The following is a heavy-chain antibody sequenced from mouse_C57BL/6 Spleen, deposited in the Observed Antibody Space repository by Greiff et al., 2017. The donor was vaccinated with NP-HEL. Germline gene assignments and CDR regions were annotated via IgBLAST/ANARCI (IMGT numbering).Heavy chain of an antibody. D-gene: IGHD2-3*01. CDR1: GFTFSSYG. Sequence: EVQRVESGGDLVKPGGSLKLSCAASGFTFSSYGMSWVRQTPDKRLEWVATISSGGSYTYYPDSVKGRFTISRDDAKNTLYLQMSSLKSEDTAMYYCARHLFDGYYHFDYWGQGTTLTVSS. CDR3: ARHLFDGYYHFDY. V-gene: IGHV5-6*01. CDR2: ISSGGSYT. J-gene: IGHJ2*01.